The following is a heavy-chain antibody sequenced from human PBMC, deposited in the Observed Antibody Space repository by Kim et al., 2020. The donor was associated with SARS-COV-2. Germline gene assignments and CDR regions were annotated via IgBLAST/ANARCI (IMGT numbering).Heavy chain of an antibody. CDR3: ARGQPLDY. CDR2: ISYSGNP. J-gene: IGHJ4*02. CDR1: GGSIASGGKF. D-gene: IGHD2-2*01. V-gene: IGHV4-31*03. Sequence: SETLSLTCSVSGGSIASGGKFWTWIRQHPAKGLEWIGYISYSGNPHYSPPLRGRVSISLQTSENQFSLELTSVTAADTAVYYCARGQPLDYWGQGILVTVSS.